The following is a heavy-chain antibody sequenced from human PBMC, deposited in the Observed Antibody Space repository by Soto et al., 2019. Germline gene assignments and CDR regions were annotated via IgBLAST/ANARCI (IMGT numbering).Heavy chain of an antibody. CDR2: ISYDGNVK. CDR1: GFSFSIHG. D-gene: IGHD3-22*01. J-gene: IGHJ6*02. V-gene: IGHV3-30*18. Sequence: QVQLAESGGGVVQPGRSLRISCAASGFSFSIHGMQWVRQAPGKGLEWVAVISYDGNVKYYTDSVKGRFTISRDNSQSKLVLQMDSLGAEVAGVYYCAKDLKVAGGFHGSLNYYSRIDAWGQGTTVTVSS. CDR3: AKDLKVAGGFHGSLNYYSRIDA.